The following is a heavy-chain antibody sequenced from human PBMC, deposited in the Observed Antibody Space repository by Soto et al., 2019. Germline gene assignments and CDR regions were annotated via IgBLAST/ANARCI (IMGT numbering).Heavy chain of an antibody. Sequence: EVQLVESGGGLVQPGGPLSLSCAAPGFTFSSYWIHWVRQAPGKGLVWVSRINSDGSSTSYADSVKGRFTISRDNAKNTLYLQMNSLRAEDTAVYYCARRVNLAAFDIWGQGTMVTVSS. D-gene: IGHD2-21*01. V-gene: IGHV3-74*01. CDR3: ARRVNLAAFDI. CDR1: GFTFSSYW. CDR2: INSDGSST. J-gene: IGHJ3*02.